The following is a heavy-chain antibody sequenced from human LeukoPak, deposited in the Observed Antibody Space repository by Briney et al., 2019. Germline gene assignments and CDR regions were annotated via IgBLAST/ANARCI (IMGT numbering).Heavy chain of an antibody. CDR3: ARGRNYYENTGYYYHLDY. CDR2: INHSGYT. CDR1: GGSFSGYY. J-gene: IGHJ4*02. Sequence: SETLSLTCAVSGGSFSGYYWSWIRQPPGKGLEWTGEINHSGYTTYNPSPKSRVTMSVDMSKYQFSLKLSSVTAADTAVYYCARGRNYYENTGYYYHLDYWGQGTLVTVSS. V-gene: IGHV4-34*01. D-gene: IGHD3-22*01.